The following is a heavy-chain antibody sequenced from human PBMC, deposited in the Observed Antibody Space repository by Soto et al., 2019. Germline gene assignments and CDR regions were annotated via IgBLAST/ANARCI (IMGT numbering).Heavy chain of an antibody. V-gene: IGHV1-18*04. CDR1: GYTFTSYG. D-gene: IGHD3-3*01. J-gene: IGHJ4*02. Sequence: QVQLVQSGAEVKKPGASVKVSCKASGYTFTSYGISWVRQAPGQGLEWMGWISAYNGNTNYAQKLQGRVTVTTDTSTSTAYMELRSLRSDDKAVYYCARDSPNVLRFSNGIFDYWGQGTLVTVSS. CDR3: ARDSPNVLRFSNGIFDY. CDR2: ISAYNGNT.